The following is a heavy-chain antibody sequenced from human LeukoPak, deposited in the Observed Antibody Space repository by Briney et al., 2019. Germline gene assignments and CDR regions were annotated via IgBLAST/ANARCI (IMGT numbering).Heavy chain of an antibody. CDR1: GGSISSCY. Sequence: SETLSLTCTVSGGSISSCYWSWIRQPPGKGLEWIGYIYYSGSTNYNPSLKSRVTISVDTSKNQFSLKLSSVTAADTAVYYCAREEIRGYSYGYIWGQGTMVTVSS. CDR3: AREEIRGYSYGYI. CDR2: IYYSGST. D-gene: IGHD5-18*01. V-gene: IGHV4-59*01. J-gene: IGHJ3*02.